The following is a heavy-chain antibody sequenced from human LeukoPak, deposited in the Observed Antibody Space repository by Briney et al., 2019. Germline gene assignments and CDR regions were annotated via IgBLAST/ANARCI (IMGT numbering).Heavy chain of an antibody. CDR2: IYYSGST. D-gene: IGHD6-6*01. Sequence: PSETLSLTCTVSGGSISSSRYYWSWIRQPPGKGLEWIGSIYYSGSTYYNPSLKSRVTISVDTSKNQFSLKLSSVTAADTAVYYCARDLGSSSSGGDYWGQGTLVTVSS. CDR3: ARDLGSSSSGGDY. CDR1: GGSISSSRYY. V-gene: IGHV4-39*07. J-gene: IGHJ4*02.